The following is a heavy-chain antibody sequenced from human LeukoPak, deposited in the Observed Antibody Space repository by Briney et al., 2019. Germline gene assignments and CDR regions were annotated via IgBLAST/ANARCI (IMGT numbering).Heavy chain of an antibody. CDR1: GYTFSNYA. J-gene: IGHJ4*02. CDR2: INANTGNP. Sequence: ASVKVSCKASGYTFSNYAINWVRQAPGKGLEWMGWINANTGNPTYALGFTGRFVFSLDTSVSTTYLQISSLKAEDTAVYYCARAYQRLGELSLPDYWGQGTLVTVSS. CDR3: ARAYQRLGELSLPDY. D-gene: IGHD3-16*02. V-gene: IGHV7-4-1*02.